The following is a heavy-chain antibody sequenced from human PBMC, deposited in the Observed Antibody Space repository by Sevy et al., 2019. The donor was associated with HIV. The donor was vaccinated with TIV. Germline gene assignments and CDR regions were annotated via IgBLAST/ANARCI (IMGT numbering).Heavy chain of an antibody. Sequence: ASVKVSCKASGGTFSSYAISWVRQAPGQGLEWMGGIIPIFGKANYAQKFQGRVTITADESTSTAYMELSSLRSEDTAVYYCARAQLRFLEWLSWFDPWGQGTLVTVSS. J-gene: IGHJ5*02. CDR2: IIPIFGKA. CDR3: ARAQLRFLEWLSWFDP. CDR1: GGTFSSYA. V-gene: IGHV1-69*13. D-gene: IGHD3-3*01.